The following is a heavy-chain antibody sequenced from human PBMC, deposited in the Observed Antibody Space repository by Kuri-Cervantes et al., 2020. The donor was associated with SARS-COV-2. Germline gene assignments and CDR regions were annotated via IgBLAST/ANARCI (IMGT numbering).Heavy chain of an antibody. CDR3: ARGVFGWTGWEYDFWSGYPHSDAFDI. CDR2: IYYSGST. D-gene: IGHD3-3*01. CDR1: GGSISSHY. V-gene: IGHV4-59*11. J-gene: IGHJ3*02. Sequence: SETLSLTCTVSGGSISSHYWSWIRQPPGKGLEWIGYIYYSGSTNYNPSLKSRVTISVDTSKNQFSLKLSSVTAEDTAVYYCARGVFGWTGWEYDFWSGYPHSDAFDIWGQGTMVTVSS.